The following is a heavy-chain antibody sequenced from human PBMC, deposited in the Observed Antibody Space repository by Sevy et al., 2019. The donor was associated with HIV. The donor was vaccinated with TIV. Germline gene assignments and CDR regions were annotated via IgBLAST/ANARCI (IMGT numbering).Heavy chain of an antibody. V-gene: IGHV3-23*01. J-gene: IGHJ4*02. CDR2: LSFGCGRI. D-gene: IGHD2-8*01. Sequence: GGSLRLSCVASGFNFNIYSMSWVRQAPGKRLEWVSTLSFGCGRINHAYSVQGRFTMSIDDSMKTVYLEMNSLGPEDTAVYYCAREGCTKPHDYWGQGTLVTVSS. CDR3: AREGCTKPHDY. CDR1: GFNFNIYS.